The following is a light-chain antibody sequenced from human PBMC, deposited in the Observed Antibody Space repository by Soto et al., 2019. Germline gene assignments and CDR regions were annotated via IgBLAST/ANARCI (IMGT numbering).Light chain of an antibody. CDR1: SSDVASYNH. CDR3: SSYTRRSPLV. J-gene: IGLJ1*01. V-gene: IGLV2-14*01. Sequence: QSALTQPASVSGSPVQSITISCTGTSSDVASYNHVSWYQQYVGKAPKLMIYEVSNRPSGVSNRFSGSKSGNSASLSSSGLHAYDEGAYYFSSYTRRSPLVVGTGSTLTVL. CDR2: EVS.